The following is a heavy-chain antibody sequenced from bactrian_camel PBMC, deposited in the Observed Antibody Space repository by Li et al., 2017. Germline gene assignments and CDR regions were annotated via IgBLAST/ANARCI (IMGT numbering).Heavy chain of an antibody. Sequence: VQLVESGGGLVQPGGSLGLSCAASGFTFSGNAMTWVRQAPGKGLEWVSTIYPDGSKTDYVDSVKGRFTISRDNAKSTVYLQMNSLRPEDTAMYYCAAGVPSSDYYNRDAPCVSFDFNYWGQGTQVTVS. CDR1: GFTFSGNA. CDR2: IYPDGSKT. CDR3: AAGVPSSDYYNRDAPCVSFDFNY. V-gene: IGHV3S7*01. J-gene: IGHJ4*01. D-gene: IGHD4*01.